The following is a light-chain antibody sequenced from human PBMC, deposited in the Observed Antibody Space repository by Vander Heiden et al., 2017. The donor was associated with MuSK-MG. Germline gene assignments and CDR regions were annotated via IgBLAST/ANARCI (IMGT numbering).Light chain of an antibody. J-gene: IGKJ2*01. Sequence: DIQLTQSPSSLSASVGDRVTITCRASQSIRSFLNWYQQKPGKAPELLIYAASSLQSGVPSRFSGSGSGTDFSLTIGGLQPEDFATYFCQQSDTIPYTFGQGTKLEIK. V-gene: IGKV1-39*01. CDR1: QSIRSF. CDR2: AAS. CDR3: QQSDTIPYT.